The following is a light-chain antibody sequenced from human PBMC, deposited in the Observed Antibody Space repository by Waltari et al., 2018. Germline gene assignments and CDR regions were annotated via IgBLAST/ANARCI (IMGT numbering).Light chain of an antibody. V-gene: IGLV1-44*01. Sequence: QSVMTQPPSVSGPPGQRVTIYCAGSSTNIGVNPGNWYQQVPGTAPKVLIYNNNERPSGVPDRFSGSTSGTSASLAISGLQSEDEAEYYCAAWDDRLNGILFGGGTKLTVL. J-gene: IGLJ3*02. CDR2: NNN. CDR3: AAWDDRLNGIL. CDR1: STNIGVNP.